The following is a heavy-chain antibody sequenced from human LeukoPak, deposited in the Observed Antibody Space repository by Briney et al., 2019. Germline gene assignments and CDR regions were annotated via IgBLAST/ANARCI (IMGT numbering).Heavy chain of an antibody. CDR2: ISYDGSNK. J-gene: IGHJ3*02. CDR1: GFTFSSYG. Sequence: GRSLRLSCAASGFTFSSYGMHWVRQAPGKGLEWVAVISYDGSNKYYADSVKGRFTISRDNSKNTLYLQMNSLRAEDTAVYYCAKCSSEYSSGRNDAFDIWGQGTMVIVSS. D-gene: IGHD6-19*01. V-gene: IGHV3-30*18. CDR3: AKCSSEYSSGRNDAFDI.